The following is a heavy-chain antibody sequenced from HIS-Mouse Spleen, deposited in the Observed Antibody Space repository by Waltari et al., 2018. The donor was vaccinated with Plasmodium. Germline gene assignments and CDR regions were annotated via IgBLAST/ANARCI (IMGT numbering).Heavy chain of an antibody. CDR2: INHSGST. Sequence: QVQLQQWGAGLLKPSETLSLTCAVHGGSFSGSYWSWYRQPPGKGLEWIGEINHSGSTNSNPSLKSRVTISVDTSKNQFSLKLSSVTAADTAVYYCARVTSSGVYWYFDLWGRGTLVTVSS. J-gene: IGHJ2*01. CDR1: GGSFSGSY. D-gene: IGHD3-3*01. CDR3: ARVTSSGVYWYFDL. V-gene: IGHV4-34*01.